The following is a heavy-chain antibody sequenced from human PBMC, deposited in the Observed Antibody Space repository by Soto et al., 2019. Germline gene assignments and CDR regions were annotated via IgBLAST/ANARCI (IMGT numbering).Heavy chain of an antibody. J-gene: IGHJ5*02. Sequence: QVQLQESGPGLVKPSQTLSLTCTVSGGSISSGGYYWSWILQHPGKVLEWIGYVYYSGSNYYNPSLKRRVTISVDTSKNQSSLKLSAVTAADTAVYYCARIPAAVPLKTWFDPWGQGTLVTVSS. CDR2: VYYSGSN. V-gene: IGHV4-31*03. CDR1: GGSISSGGYY. D-gene: IGHD6-13*01. CDR3: ARIPAAVPLKTWFDP.